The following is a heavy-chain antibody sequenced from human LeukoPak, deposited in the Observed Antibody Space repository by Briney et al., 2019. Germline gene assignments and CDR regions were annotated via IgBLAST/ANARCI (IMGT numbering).Heavy chain of an antibody. CDR2: IKQDGSEK. CDR1: GFTFSSYW. D-gene: IGHD1-1*01. Sequence: GGSLRLSCAASGFTFSSYWMSWVRQAPGKGLEWVANIKQDGSEKYYVDSVKGRFTISRDNAKNSLYLQMNSLRAEDTAVYYCARLLPPPWFWNDEPHDAFDIWGQGTMVTVSS. CDR3: ARLLPPPWFWNDEPHDAFDI. V-gene: IGHV3-7*01. J-gene: IGHJ3*02.